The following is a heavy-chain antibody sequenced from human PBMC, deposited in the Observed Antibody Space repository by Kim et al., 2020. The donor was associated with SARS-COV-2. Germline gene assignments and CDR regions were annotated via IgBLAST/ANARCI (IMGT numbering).Heavy chain of an antibody. CDR2: ISGSGGST. D-gene: IGHD6-19*01. CDR3: AKDLYGGYSSGWYSDH. J-gene: IGHJ4*02. Sequence: GGSLRLSCAASGFTFSSYAMSWVRQAPGKGLEWVSAISGSGGSTYYADSVKGRFTISRDNSKNTLYLQMNSLRAEDTAVYYCAKDLYGGYSSGWYSDHWGQGTLVTVSS. V-gene: IGHV3-23*01. CDR1: GFTFSSYA.